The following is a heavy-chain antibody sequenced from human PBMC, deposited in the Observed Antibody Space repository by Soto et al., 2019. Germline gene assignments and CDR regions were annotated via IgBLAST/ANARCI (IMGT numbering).Heavy chain of an antibody. D-gene: IGHD6-13*01. Sequence: GWSLRLSCAAAGFTFSSYWMSWVRQAPGKGLEWVANIKQDGSEKYYVDSVKGRFTISRDNAKNSLYLQMNSLRAEDTAVYYCARVHPRIEAAGTAVGMDVWGQGTTVTASS. CDR2: IKQDGSEK. V-gene: IGHV3-7*01. CDR1: GFTFSSYW. CDR3: ARVHPRIEAAGTAVGMDV. J-gene: IGHJ6*02.